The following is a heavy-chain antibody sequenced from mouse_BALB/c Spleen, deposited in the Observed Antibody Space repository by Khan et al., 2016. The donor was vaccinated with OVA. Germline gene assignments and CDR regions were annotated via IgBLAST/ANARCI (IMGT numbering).Heavy chain of an antibody. CDR1: GFTFSTYG. Sequence: EVQLQESGGDLVKPEGSLKLSCAASGFTFSTYGMSWVRQTPDKRLEWVATISSGGSYTYYPDSVQGQFTISRDNAKNTLYLQMSSLKSEDTAMFYCARLAYYYDSEGFAYWGQGTLVTVSA. CDR2: ISSGGSYT. J-gene: IGHJ3*01. V-gene: IGHV5-6*01. CDR3: ARLAYYYDSEGFAY. D-gene: IGHD1-1*01.